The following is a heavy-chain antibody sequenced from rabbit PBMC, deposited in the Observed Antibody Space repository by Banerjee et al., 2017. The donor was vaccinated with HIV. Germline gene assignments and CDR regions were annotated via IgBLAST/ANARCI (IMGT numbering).Heavy chain of an antibody. CDR2: ISTGDGST. CDR3: ARDGVYTGPDYDL. Sequence: KASGLDFSSSYWMSWVRQAPGKGLEWIGYISTGDGSTYYASWVNGRFTISKTSSTTVTLQMTSLTAADTATYFCARDGVYTGPDYDLWGQGTLVTVS. CDR1: GLDFSSSYW. D-gene: IGHD4-2*01. J-gene: IGHJ4*01. V-gene: IGHV1S45*01.